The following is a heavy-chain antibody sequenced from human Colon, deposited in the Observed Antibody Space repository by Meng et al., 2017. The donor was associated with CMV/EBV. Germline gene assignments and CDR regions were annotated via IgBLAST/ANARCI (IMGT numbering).Heavy chain of an antibody. D-gene: IGHD6-6*01. Sequence: GGSLRLSCAASGFTFSSYWMSWVRQAPGKGLEWVANIKQDGSEKYYVDSVKGRFTISRDNAKNSLYLQMNSLRAEDTAVYYCARAVPSSSWYNWFDPWGQGTLVTVSS. CDR3: ARAVPSSSWYNWFDP. CDR1: GFTFSSYW. CDR2: IKQDGSEK. V-gene: IGHV3-7*01. J-gene: IGHJ5*02.